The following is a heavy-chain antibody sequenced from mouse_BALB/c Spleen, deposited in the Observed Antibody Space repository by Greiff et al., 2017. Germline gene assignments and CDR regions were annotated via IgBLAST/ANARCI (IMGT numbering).Heavy chain of an antibody. CDR1: GYTFTSYY. D-gene: IGHD2-3*01. CDR3: TRWLLRDYAMDD. Sequence: QVQLQQPGAELVKPGASVKLSCKASGYTFTSYYMYWVKQRPGQGLEWIGGINPSNGGTNFNEKFKSKATLTVDKSSSTAYMQLSSLTSEDSAVYYCTRWLLRDYAMDDWGQGTSVTVSA. CDR2: INPSNGGT. V-gene: IGHV1S81*02. J-gene: IGHJ4*01.